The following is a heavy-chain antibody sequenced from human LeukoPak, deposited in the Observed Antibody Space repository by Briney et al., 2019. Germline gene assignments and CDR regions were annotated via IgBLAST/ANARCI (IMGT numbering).Heavy chain of an antibody. Sequence: GASVKVSCKASGGTFSSYAISWVRQAPGQGLEWMGGITPMFGTANYAQKFQGRVTITADESTSTAYMELSSLGSEDTAVYYCVRDGSYYDSSGYYYLYWGQGTLVTVSS. CDR2: ITPMFGTA. J-gene: IGHJ4*02. CDR3: VRDGSYYDSSGYYYLY. CDR1: GGTFSSYA. D-gene: IGHD3-22*01. V-gene: IGHV1-69*13.